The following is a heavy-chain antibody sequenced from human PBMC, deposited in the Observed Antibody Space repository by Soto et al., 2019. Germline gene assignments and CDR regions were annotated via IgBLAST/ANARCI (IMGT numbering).Heavy chain of an antibody. V-gene: IGHV3-74*01. D-gene: IGHD6-19*01. J-gene: IGHJ4*02. Sequence: EVQLVEYGGGLVQPGGSLRLSCAASGFTFSSSWMHWVRQPPGKGLVWVSRIKSDGSTTNYADSVKGRFTISRDNAKNTLYLQMNNLRAEDTGVYYCARGPTGWYGYDYWGQGTLVTVSS. CDR1: GFTFSSSW. CDR2: IKSDGSTT. CDR3: ARGPTGWYGYDY.